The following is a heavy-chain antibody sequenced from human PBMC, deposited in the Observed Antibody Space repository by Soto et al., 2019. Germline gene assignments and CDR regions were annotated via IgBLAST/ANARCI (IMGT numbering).Heavy chain of an antibody. CDR2: INSDGSST. D-gene: IGHD1-1*01. CDR3: VKDDIGPTTYY. Sequence: PGGSLRLSCVVSGFTFSSYWMHWVRQAPGKGLVWVSHINSDGSSTTYADSVKGRVTISRDNAKNTLYLQMNSLRAEDTAMYYRVKDDIGPTTYYWGLGTLVTVSS. CDR1: GFTFSSYW. J-gene: IGHJ4*02. V-gene: IGHV3-74*01.